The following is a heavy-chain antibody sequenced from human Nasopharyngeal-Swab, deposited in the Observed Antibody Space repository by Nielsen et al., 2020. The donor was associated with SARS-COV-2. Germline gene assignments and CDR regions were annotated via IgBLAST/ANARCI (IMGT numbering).Heavy chain of an antibody. J-gene: IGHJ1*01. CDR3: ARDGGGSYYDSEYFQH. D-gene: IGHD1-26*01. CDR2: INPSGGST. Sequence: WVRQAPGQGLEWMGIINPSGGSTSYAQKFQGRVTMTRDTSTSTVYMELSSLRSGDTAVYYCARDGGGSYYDSEYFQHWGQGTLVTVSS. V-gene: IGHV1-46*01.